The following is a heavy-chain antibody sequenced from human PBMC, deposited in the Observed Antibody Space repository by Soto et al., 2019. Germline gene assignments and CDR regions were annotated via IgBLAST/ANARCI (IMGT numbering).Heavy chain of an antibody. CDR2: ISYDGSNK. D-gene: IGHD3-3*01. CDR3: ARAFSDFWSGYYAPNDY. V-gene: IGHV3-30-3*01. CDR1: GFTFSSYA. Sequence: SLRLSCAASGFTFSSYAMHWVRQAPGKGLEWVAVISYDGSNKYYADSVKGRFTISRDNSKNTLYLQMNSLRAEDTAVYYCARAFSDFWSGYYAPNDYWGQGTLVTVSS. J-gene: IGHJ4*02.